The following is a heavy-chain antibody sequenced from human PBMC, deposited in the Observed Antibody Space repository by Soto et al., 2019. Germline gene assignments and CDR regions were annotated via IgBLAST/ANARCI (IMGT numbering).Heavy chain of an antibody. CDR3: ARVFTGTTPVGGMDV. J-gene: IGHJ6*02. CDR1: GGTFSSYA. V-gene: IGHV1-69*01. Sequence: QVQLVQSGAEVKKPGSSVKVSCKASGGTFSSYAISWVRQAPGQGLEWMGGIIPIFGTANYAQKFRGRVTITADESTSTDYMELSSLRSEDTAVYDCARVFTGTTPVGGMDVWGQGTTVTVSS. CDR2: IIPIFGTA. D-gene: IGHD1-1*01.